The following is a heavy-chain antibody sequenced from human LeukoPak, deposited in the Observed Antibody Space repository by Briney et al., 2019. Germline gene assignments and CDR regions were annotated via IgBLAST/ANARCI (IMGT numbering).Heavy chain of an antibody. J-gene: IGHJ6*03. CDR3: ARDVLGPYYMDV. CDR2: IIPIFGTA. V-gene: IGHV1-69*01. Sequence: GSSVKVSCKASGGTFSSYAISWVRQAPGQGLEWMGGIIPIFGTANYAQKFQGRVTITADESTSTAYMELSSLRSEDTAVYYCARDVLGPYYMDVWGKGTTVTAS. CDR1: GGTFSSYA. D-gene: IGHD7-27*01.